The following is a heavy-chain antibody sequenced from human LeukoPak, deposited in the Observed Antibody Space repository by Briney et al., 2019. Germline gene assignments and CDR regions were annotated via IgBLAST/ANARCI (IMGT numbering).Heavy chain of an antibody. D-gene: IGHD1-26*01. J-gene: IGHJ4*02. CDR3: ARDGKEGATRFIAY. CDR1: GGSISSHY. V-gene: IGHV4-59*11. Sequence: SETLSLTCTVSGGSISSHYWSWIRQPPGKGLEWIGYIYYSGSTNYNPSLKSRVTISIDTSKNQFSLKLSSVTAADTAVYYCARDGKEGATRFIAYWGQGTLVTVSS. CDR2: IYYSGST.